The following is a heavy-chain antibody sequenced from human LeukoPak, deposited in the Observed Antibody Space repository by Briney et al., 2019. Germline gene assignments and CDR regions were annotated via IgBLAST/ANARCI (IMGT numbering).Heavy chain of an antibody. Sequence: GGSLRLSYAASGFTFSSYWMSWVRQPPGKGLEWVANIKQDGSEKYYVDSVKGRFTISRDNAKNSLYLRMNSLRAEDTAVYYCARLSATPSWFDPWGQGTLVTVSS. V-gene: IGHV3-7*01. D-gene: IGHD1-26*01. CDR3: ARLSATPSWFDP. CDR2: IKQDGSEK. CDR1: GFTFSSYW. J-gene: IGHJ5*02.